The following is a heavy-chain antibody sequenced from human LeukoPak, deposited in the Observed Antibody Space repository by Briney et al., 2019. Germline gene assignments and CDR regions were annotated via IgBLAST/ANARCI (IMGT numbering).Heavy chain of an antibody. CDR1: GYTFTGYY. D-gene: IGHD2-2*01. J-gene: IGHJ5*02. V-gene: IGHV1-2*02. CDR3: AREADIVVVPAAHRYNWFDP. Sequence: ASVQVSCQASGYTFTGYYMHWLRQAPGQGLEWMGWINPNSGGTNYAQKFQGRVTMTRDTSISTAYMELSRLRSDDTAVYYCAREADIVVVPAAHRYNWFDPWGQGTLVTVSS. CDR2: INPNSGGT.